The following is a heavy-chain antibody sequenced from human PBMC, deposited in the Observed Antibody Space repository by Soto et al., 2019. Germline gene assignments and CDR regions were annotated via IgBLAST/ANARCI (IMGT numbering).Heavy chain of an antibody. CDR2: IAVGSGNT. V-gene: IGHV1-58*02. CDR3: AAASLVGDFWSGYYTGYSLAFDI. J-gene: IGHJ3*02. D-gene: IGHD3-3*01. CDR1: GFTFTSSA. Sequence: SVKVSCKASGFTFTSSAMQWVRQARGQRLEWIGWIAVGSGNTNYAQKFQERVTITRDMSTSTAYMELSSLRSEDTAVYYCAAASLVGDFWSGYYTGYSLAFDIWGQGTMVTVSS.